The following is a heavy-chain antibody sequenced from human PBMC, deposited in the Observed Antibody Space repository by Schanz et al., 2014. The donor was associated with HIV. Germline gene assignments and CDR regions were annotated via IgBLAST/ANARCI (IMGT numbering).Heavy chain of an antibody. CDR1: GFDFGVYG. D-gene: IGHD3-10*01. CDR2: IGHEGNDI. V-gene: IGHV3-30*02. J-gene: IGHJ6*02. CDR3: SKNTLYLQLGSLRTEDTAVYYCAKDRNHYDSRYRGKGNYYYYYGMDV. Sequence: QVQLVESGGGVVQPGGSLRLSCAASGFDFGVYGMHWVRQAPGKGPEWVAVIGHEGNDIHYVDSVAGRFSISRDKSKKKQHPNHPPLPGRFSISRDNSKNTLYLQLGSLRTEDTAVYYCAKDRNHYDSRYRGKGNYYYYYGMDVWGQGTTVTVSS.